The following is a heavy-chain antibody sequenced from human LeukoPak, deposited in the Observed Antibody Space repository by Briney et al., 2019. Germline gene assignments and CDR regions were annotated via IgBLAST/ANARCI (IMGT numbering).Heavy chain of an antibody. CDR1: GGSTNNYF. V-gene: IGHV4-4*07. D-gene: IGHD6-19*01. J-gene: IGHJ6*02. CDR3: ARDRRPRAVAGAYISYGMDV. CDR2: VNPYGTS. Sequence: SETLSLTCSVSGGSTNNYFWSWIRQSAGKGLEWIGRVNPYGTSNYNPSLKSRVTMSVDTSKNLVSLRLTSLTAADTAVYYCARDRRPRAVAGAYISYGMDVWGRGTTVTVSS.